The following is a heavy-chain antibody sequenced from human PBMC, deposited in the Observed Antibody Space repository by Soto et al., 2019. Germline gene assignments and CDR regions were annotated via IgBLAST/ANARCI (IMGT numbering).Heavy chain of an antibody. CDR3: ARLNGDYYYYGMDV. Sequence: QVTLKESGPVLVKPTETLTLTCTVSGFSLSNARMGVSWIRQPPGKALEWLAHIFSNDEKSYSTSLKSRLTISKDTSKNQVVLTMTNMDPVDTATHYCARLNGDYYYYGMDVWGQGTTVTVSS. V-gene: IGHV2-26*01. D-gene: IGHD4-17*01. CDR1: GFSLSNARMG. CDR2: IFSNDEK. J-gene: IGHJ6*02.